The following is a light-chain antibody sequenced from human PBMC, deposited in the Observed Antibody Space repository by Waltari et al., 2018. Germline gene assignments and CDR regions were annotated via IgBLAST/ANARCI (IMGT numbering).Light chain of an antibody. J-gene: IGLJ3*02. V-gene: IGLV2-14*03. CDR1: TSDLGGYNY. Sequence: QSALTQPASVPGSPGQSITISCTGTTSDLGGYNYVSWYQHHPGKAPKLIIFDVSSRPSGVSNRFSGSKSGNTASLIISGLQAEDEADYYCCSFTSSSTWVFGGGTKLTVL. CDR2: DVS. CDR3: CSFTSSSTWV.